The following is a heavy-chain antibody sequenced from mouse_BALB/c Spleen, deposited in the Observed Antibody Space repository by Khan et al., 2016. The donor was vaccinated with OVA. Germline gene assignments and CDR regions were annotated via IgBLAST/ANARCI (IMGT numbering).Heavy chain of an antibody. Sequence: QVQLQQSGAELMKPGASVKISCKATGYTFSSYWIEWVKQRPGHGLEWIGESLPGRGTINYNEKFSGKATFTAETSSNLVYMQLNSLTSEDSAVLCCARAAGTTYGMDYWGQGTSVTISS. V-gene: IGHV1-9*01. D-gene: IGHD4-1*01. CDR1: GYTFSSYW. CDR2: SLPGRGTI. J-gene: IGHJ4*01. CDR3: ARAAGTTYGMDY.